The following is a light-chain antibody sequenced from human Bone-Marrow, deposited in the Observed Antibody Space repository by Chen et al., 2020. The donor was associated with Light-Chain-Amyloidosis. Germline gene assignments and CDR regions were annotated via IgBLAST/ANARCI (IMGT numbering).Light chain of an antibody. J-gene: IGLJ2*01. Sequence: QSALTQPASVSGPPGQPITISCTGTNSDVGGYNYVSWYQQHPGKAPKLRTFDVSKRPSGVSTRFYGSKSGNTASLTISGLQAEDEADYYCSSYTSSSTLVFGGGTKLTVL. CDR1: NSDVGGYNY. V-gene: IGLV2-14*03. CDR3: SSYTSSSTLV. CDR2: DVS.